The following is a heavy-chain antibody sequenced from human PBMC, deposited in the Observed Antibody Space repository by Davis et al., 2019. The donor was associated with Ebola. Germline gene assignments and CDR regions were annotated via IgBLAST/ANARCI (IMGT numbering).Heavy chain of an antibody. CDR2: IYYSGST. J-gene: IGHJ4*02. D-gene: IGHD4-23*01. Sequence: MPSETLSLTCTVSGGSISSSSYYWGWIRQPPGKGLEWIGSIYYSGSTYYNPSLKSRVTISVATSKNQFSLKLSSVTAADTAVYYCARQGGFYGGPYVDYWGQGTLVTVSS. CDR3: ARQGGFYGGPYVDY. CDR1: GGSISSSSYY. V-gene: IGHV4-39*01.